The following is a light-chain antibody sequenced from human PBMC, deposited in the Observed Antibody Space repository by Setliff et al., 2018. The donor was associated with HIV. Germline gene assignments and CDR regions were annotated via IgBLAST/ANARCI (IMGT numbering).Light chain of an antibody. Sequence: QSALAQPASVSGSPGQSITISCTGTSSDIGRYNYVSWYQQYPGKGPNLVIFDVSERPSGVSNRFSGSKSGNTASLIISGLQPDDEADYYCCSYARGSTYVFGSGTKGTVL. V-gene: IGLV2-14*03. CDR3: CSYARGSTYV. CDR2: DVS. J-gene: IGLJ1*01. CDR1: SSDIGRYNY.